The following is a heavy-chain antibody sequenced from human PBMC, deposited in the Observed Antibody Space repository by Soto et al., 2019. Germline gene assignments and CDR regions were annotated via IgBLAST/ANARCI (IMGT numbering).Heavy chain of an antibody. V-gene: IGHV4-31*03. CDR2: IYHSGDT. CDR1: GAYVNTGGYY. D-gene: IGHD1-1*01. J-gene: IGHJ4*02. Sequence: QVQLQELGPGLVKPSQTLSLTCTVSGAYVNTGGYYWSWVRQYPGKGLEWIGYIYHSGDTYYNPSLKSRLTISVDTSKIHFSLSLSSVTVAYTAVYYCARAPGNERLDYWGQGTLVIVSS. CDR3: ARAPGNERLDY.